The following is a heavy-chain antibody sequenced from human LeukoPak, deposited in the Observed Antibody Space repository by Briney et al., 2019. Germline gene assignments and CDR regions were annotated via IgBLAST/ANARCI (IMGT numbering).Heavy chain of an antibody. Sequence: GGSLRLSCAASGFTFSSYSMNWVRQAPGKGLEWVSYISSSSTTIHYADSVKGRFTISRDNAKNSLYLQMNSLRAEDTAVYYCGRDGGYCSSTNCYLGVWGQGTMVTVSS. CDR2: ISSSSTTI. D-gene: IGHD2-2*01. V-gene: IGHV3-48*01. J-gene: IGHJ3*01. CDR3: GRDGGYCSSTNCYLGV. CDR1: GFTFSSYS.